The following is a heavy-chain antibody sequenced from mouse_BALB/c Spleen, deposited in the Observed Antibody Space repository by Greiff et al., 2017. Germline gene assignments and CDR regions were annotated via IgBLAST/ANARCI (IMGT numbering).Heavy chain of an antibody. CDR3: TRDHYGSDFDV. D-gene: IGHD1-1*01. V-gene: IGHV5-6-4*01. CDR1: GFTFSSYT. J-gene: IGHJ1*01. Sequence: EVKLVESGGGLVKPGGSLKLSCAASGFTFSSYTMSWVRQTPEKRLEWVATISSGGSYTYYPDSVKGRFTISRDNAKNTLYLQMSSLKSEDTAMYYCTRDHYGSDFDVWGAGTTVTVSS. CDR2: ISSGGSYT.